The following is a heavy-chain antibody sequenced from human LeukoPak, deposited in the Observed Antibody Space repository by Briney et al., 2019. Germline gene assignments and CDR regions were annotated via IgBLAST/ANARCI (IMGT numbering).Heavy chain of an antibody. Sequence: SETLSLTCDVSDVSIFRSNWWGWVRQPPGQGLFWIGQISPSGSTNYSPSLKSRVTISVDKSKTQFSLTLTSVTAADTAVYFCARSPTKRVTDDYWGQGTLVTVSS. CDR3: ARSPTKRVTDDY. V-gene: IGHV4-4*02. J-gene: IGHJ4*02. CDR2: ISPSGST. D-gene: IGHD5-18*01. CDR1: DVSIFRSNW.